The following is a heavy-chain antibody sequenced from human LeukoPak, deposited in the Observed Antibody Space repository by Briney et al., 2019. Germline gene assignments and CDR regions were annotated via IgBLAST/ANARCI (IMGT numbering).Heavy chain of an antibody. CDR1: GYTFTSYD. CDR2: MNPNSGNT. V-gene: IGHV1-8*01. CDR3: ARASFYDFWSGYYRTEFDP. J-gene: IGHJ5*02. Sequence: ASVKVSCKASGYTFTSYDINWVRQATGQGLEWMGWMNPNSGNTGYAQKFQGRVTMTRNTSISTAYMELSSLRSEDTAVYYCARASFYDFWSGYYRTEFDPWGQGTLVTVSS. D-gene: IGHD3-3*01.